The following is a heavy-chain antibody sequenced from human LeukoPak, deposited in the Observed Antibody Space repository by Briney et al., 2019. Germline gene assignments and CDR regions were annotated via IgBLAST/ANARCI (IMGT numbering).Heavy chain of an antibody. Sequence: PGGSLRLSCAASGFTVSSDYMSWVRQAPGKGLEWVSIIYSGGSTFYADSVKGRFTISRDNSKNTLYLQMNSLRAEDTAVYYCARDHYSYYYMDVWGKGTTVTVSS. CDR2: IYSGGST. J-gene: IGHJ6*03. V-gene: IGHV3-53*01. CDR3: ARDHYSYYYMDV. CDR1: GFTVSSDY.